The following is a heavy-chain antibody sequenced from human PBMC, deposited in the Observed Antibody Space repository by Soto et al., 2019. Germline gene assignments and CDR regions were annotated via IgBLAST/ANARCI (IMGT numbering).Heavy chain of an antibody. V-gene: IGHV3-30-3*01. J-gene: IGHJ4*02. D-gene: IGHD3-22*01. CDR3: ARVPLYYYDSSGYGPFDY. CDR1: GFTFSSYA. Sequence: GGSLRLSCAASGFTFSSYAMHWVRQAPGKGLEWVAVISYDGSNKYYADSVKGRFTISRDNSKNTLYLQMNSLRAEDTAVYYCARVPLYYYDSSGYGPFDYWGQGTLVTVSS. CDR2: ISYDGSNK.